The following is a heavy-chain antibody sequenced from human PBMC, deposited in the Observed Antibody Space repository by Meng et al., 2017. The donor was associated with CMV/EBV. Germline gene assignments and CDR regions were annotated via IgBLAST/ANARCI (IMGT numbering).Heavy chain of an antibody. D-gene: IGHD3-22*01. CDR3: AREEVFYDSSGYYYSTFRY. V-gene: IGHV4-61*02. Sequence: QVQLQESGPGLVKPSXXXXXXCXFSXGSISSGSYYWSWIRQPAGKGLEWIGRIYTSGSTNYNPSLKSRVTISVDTSKNQFSLKLSSVTAADTAVYYCAREEVFYDSSGYYYSTFRYWGQGTLVTVSS. CDR1: XGSISSGSYY. CDR2: IYTSGST. J-gene: IGHJ4*02.